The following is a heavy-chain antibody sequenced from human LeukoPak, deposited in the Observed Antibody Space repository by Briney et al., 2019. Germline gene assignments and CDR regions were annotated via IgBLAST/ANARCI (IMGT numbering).Heavy chain of an antibody. CDR1: GFTFSSYG. D-gene: IGHD2-21*02. J-gene: IGHJ6*03. CDR3: ARAYCGGDCYSTPNYYYYYYVDV. V-gene: IGHV3-33*01. Sequence: GGSLRLSCAASGFTFSSYGMHWVRQAPGKGLEWVAVIWYDGSNKYYADSVKGRFTISRDNSKNALYLQMNSLRAEDTAVYYCARAYCGGDCYSTPNYYYYYYVDVWGKGTTVTVSS. CDR2: IWYDGSNK.